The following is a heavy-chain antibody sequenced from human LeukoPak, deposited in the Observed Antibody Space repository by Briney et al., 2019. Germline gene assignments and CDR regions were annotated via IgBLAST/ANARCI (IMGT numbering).Heavy chain of an antibody. J-gene: IGHJ3*02. V-gene: IGHV1-18*01. CDR3: ARLLYTEYSSSSLGQDI. CDR1: GYTFTSYG. Sequence: GASVKVSCKASGYTFTSYGISWVRQAPGQGLEWMGWISAYNGNTNYAQKLQGRVTMTTDTSTSTAYMELRSLRSDDTAVYYCARLLYTEYSSSSLGQDIWGQGTMVTVSS. D-gene: IGHD6-6*01. CDR2: ISAYNGNT.